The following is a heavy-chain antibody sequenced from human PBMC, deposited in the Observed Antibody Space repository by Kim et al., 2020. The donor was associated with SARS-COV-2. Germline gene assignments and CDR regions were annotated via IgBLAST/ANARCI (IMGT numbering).Heavy chain of an antibody. CDR3: ATDGLRYYNSYGMDV. V-gene: IGHV1-24*01. Sequence: QKFQGRVTMTEDTATDTAYMELGSLRSEDTAVYYCATDGLRYYNSYGMDVWGQGTTVTVSS. J-gene: IGHJ6*02. D-gene: IGHD3-9*01.